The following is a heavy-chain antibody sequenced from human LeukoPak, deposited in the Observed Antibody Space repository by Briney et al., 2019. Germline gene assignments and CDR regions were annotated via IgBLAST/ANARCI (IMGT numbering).Heavy chain of an antibody. V-gene: IGHV1-18*01. CDR1: GYTFTSYG. CDR3: ARVGITPGNNWFDP. Sequence: ASVKVSRKASGYTFTSYGISWVRQAPGQGLEWMGWISAYNGNTNYAQKLQGRVTMTTDTSTSTAYMELRSLRSDDTAVYYCARVGITPGNNWFDPWGQGTLVTVSS. D-gene: IGHD3-10*01. J-gene: IGHJ5*02. CDR2: ISAYNGNT.